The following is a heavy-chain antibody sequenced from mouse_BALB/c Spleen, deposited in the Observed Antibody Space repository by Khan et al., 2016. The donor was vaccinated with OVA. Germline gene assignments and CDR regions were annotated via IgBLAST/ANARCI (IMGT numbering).Heavy chain of an antibody. CDR3: ARGYGFAY. CDR2: IGSGDST. Sequence: EVQLVESGGDLVKPGGSLKLSCAASGFTFSNYAMSWVRQSPEKRLEWVASIGSGDSTYYPDSVKGRLTILRDNARNILYLQMSSLRSEDTALYYCARGYGFAYWGQGTLVTVSA. D-gene: IGHD1-1*01. CDR1: GFTFSNYA. V-gene: IGHV5-6-5*01. J-gene: IGHJ3*01.